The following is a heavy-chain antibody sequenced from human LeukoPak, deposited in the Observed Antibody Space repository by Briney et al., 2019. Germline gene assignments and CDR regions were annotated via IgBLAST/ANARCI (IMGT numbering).Heavy chain of an antibody. V-gene: IGHV3-30*01. CDR1: GFTFSSYA. D-gene: IGHD3-3*01. J-gene: IGHJ4*02. Sequence: GRSLRLSCAASGFTFSSYAMHWVRQAPGKGLEWVAVISYDGSNKYYADSVKGRFTISRDNSKNTLYLQMNSLRAEDTAVYYCAENYDFWSGSLDPYFDYWGQGTLVTVSS. CDR3: AENYDFWSGSLDPYFDY. CDR2: ISYDGSNK.